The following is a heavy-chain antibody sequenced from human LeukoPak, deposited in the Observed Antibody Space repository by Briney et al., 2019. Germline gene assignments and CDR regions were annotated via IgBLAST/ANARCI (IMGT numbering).Heavy chain of an antibody. J-gene: IGHJ4*02. CDR3: AKLGYGSGSYSDY. D-gene: IGHD3-10*01. Sequence: GGSLRLSCAASGFTFSSYSMNWVRQAPGKGLEWVSSISSSSSYIYYADSVKGRFTISRDNAKNSLYLQMNSLRAEDTAVYYCAKLGYGSGSYSDYWGQGTLVTVSS. CDR2: ISSSSSYI. V-gene: IGHV3-21*01. CDR1: GFTFSSYS.